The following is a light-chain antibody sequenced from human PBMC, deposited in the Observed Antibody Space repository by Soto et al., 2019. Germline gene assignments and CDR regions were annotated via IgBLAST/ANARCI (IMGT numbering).Light chain of an antibody. J-gene: IGKJ4*01. CDR2: AAS. CDR1: QGIISY. V-gene: IGKV1-9*01. Sequence: IQVTQSPSTLSASVRYRVTITFRASQGIISYLAWYQQKPGKAPKLLIYAASTLQSGVPSRFSGTGSGPHSTLTISRLQPADLPPYSCKHPTRQPLTFPGGTKVDIK. CDR3: KHPTRQPLT.